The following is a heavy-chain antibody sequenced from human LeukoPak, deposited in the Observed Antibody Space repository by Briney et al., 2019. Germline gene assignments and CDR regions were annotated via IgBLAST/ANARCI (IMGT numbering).Heavy chain of an antibody. D-gene: IGHD2-15*01. CDR3: VREMVVAATPSRSMDV. J-gene: IGHJ6*03. CDR2: ISSSSSYI. V-gene: IGHV3-21*04. CDR1: GFTFSSYS. Sequence: GGSLRLSCAASGFTFSSYSLNWVRQAPGKGLEWVSSISSSSSYIYYADSVKGRFTISRDNAKNSLYLQMNSLRAEDTAVYYCVREMVVAATPSRSMDVWGKGTTVTISS.